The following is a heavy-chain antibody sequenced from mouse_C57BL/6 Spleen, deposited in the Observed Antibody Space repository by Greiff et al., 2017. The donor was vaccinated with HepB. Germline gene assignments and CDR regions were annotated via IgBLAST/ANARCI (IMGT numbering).Heavy chain of an antibody. CDR2: IYPGSGST. D-gene: IGHD1-1*01. J-gene: IGHJ3*01. V-gene: IGHV1-55*01. CDR3: ARVITTVVAKFAY. Sequence: QVQLQQSGAELVKPGASVKMSCKASGYTFTSYWITWVKQRPGQGLEWIGDIYPGSGSTNYNEKFKSKATLTVDTSSSTAYMQLSSLTSEDSAVYYCARVITTVVAKFAYWGQGTLVTVSA. CDR1: GYTFTSYW.